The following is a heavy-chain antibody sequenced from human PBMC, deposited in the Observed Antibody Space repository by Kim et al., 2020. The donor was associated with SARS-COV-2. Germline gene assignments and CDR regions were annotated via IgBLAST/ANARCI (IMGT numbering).Heavy chain of an antibody. CDR3: AKDLVSSGSLPYYFDY. D-gene: IGHD3-10*01. CDR2: ISGSGGST. V-gene: IGHV3-23*01. Sequence: GGSLRLSCAASGFTFSSSAMSWVRQAPGKGLEWVSAISGSGGSTYYADSVKGRFTISRDNSKNTLYLQMNSLRAEDTAVYYCAKDLVSSGSLPYYFDYWGQGTLVTVSS. J-gene: IGHJ4*02. CDR1: GFTFSSSA.